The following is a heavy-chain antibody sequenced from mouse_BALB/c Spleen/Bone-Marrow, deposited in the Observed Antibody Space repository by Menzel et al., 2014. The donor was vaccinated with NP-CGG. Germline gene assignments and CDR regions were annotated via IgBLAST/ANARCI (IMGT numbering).Heavy chain of an antibody. D-gene: IGHD2-14*01. J-gene: IGHJ2*01. CDR2: INPYNDGT. CDR3: AKGGNYRYDFDY. V-gene: IGHV1-14*01. Sequence: EVQLQQSGPELVKPGASVKMSCKASGYTFTSYVMHWVKQKPGQGLEWIGYINPYNDGTKYNEKFKGMATLTSDRSSSTAYMKLSSLTSEDSAVYYCAKGGNYRYDFDYWGQGTTLTVSS. CDR1: GYTFTSYV.